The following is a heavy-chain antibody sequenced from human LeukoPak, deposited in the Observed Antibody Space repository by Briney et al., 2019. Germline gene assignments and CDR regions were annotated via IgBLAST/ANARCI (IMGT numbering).Heavy chain of an antibody. CDR1: GFTFNIYW. J-gene: IGHJ6*02. V-gene: IGHV3-74*01. CDR3: TRDLGYGMDV. D-gene: IGHD3-16*01. Sequence: GGSLRLSCEASGFTFNIYWLHWVRQAPGKGLVWVSRINGYGSTTAYADSVKGRFTISRDNAKNTLYLQMNSLRAEDTAVYYCTRDLGYGMDVWGQGTTVTVSS. CDR2: INGYGSTT.